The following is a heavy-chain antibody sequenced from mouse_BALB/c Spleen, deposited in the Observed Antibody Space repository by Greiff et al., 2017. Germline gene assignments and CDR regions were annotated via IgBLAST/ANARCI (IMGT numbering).Heavy chain of an antibody. CDR1: GFKIKDYY. D-gene: IGHD2-1*01. CDR3: DAWGGNYFPFDY. Sequence: VQLQQSGAELVRPGASVKLSCTASGFKIKDYYMHWVKQRPEQGLEWIGWIDPENGDTEYAPKFQGKATMTADTSSNTAYLQRSSLTSEDTAVYYCDAWGGNYFPFDYWGQGTTLTVSS. J-gene: IGHJ2*01. CDR2: IDPENGDT. V-gene: IGHV14-4*02.